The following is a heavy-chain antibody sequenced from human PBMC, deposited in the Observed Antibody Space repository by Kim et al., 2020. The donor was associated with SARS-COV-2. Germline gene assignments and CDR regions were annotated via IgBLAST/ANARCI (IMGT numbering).Heavy chain of an antibody. V-gene: IGHV4-31*03. CDR2: IYYSGST. D-gene: IGHD2-2*01. CDR3: ARAGGYCSSTSCYFFGHNWFDP. J-gene: IGHJ5*02. Sequence: SETLSLTCTVSGGSISSGGYYWSWIRQHPGKGLEWIGYIYYSGSTYYNPSLKSRVTISVDTSKNQFSLKLSSVTAADTAVYYCARAGGYCSSTSCYFFGHNWFDPWGQGTLVTVSS. CDR1: GGSISSGGYY.